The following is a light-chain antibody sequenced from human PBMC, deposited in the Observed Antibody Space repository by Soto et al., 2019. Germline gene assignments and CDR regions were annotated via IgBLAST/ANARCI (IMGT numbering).Light chain of an antibody. J-gene: IGLJ3*02. Sequence: QSVLTQSPSVSGAPGQRVTISCTGSSSNIGARYDVHWYQQLPGTAPKLLLYGNTNRPSGVPDRFSGSKSGTSASLAITGLQAEDEADYYCQSYDSSLSAWVFGGGTKLTVL. CDR2: GNT. CDR3: QSYDSSLSAWV. CDR1: SSNIGARYD. V-gene: IGLV1-40*01.